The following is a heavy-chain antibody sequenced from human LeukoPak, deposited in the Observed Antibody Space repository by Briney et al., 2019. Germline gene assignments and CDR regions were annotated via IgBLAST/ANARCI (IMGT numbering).Heavy chain of an antibody. V-gene: IGHV3-30*02. Sequence: GGSLRLSCAASGFTFSSYGMHWVRQAPGKGLEWVAFIRYDGSNKYYADSVKGRFTISRDNSKNTLYLRMNSLRAEDTAVYYCAKGPYDSSGYYFDYWGQGTLVTVSS. CDR2: IRYDGSNK. D-gene: IGHD3-22*01. J-gene: IGHJ4*02. CDR3: AKGPYDSSGYYFDY. CDR1: GFTFSSYG.